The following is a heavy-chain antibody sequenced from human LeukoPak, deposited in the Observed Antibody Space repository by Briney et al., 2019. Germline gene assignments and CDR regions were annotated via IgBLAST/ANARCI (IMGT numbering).Heavy chain of an antibody. CDR2: IYYSGST. V-gene: IGHV4-39*01. D-gene: IGHD3-22*01. CDR3: ARHSYYDSSPDY. J-gene: IGHJ4*02. Sequence: PSETLSLTCTVSGGSISSSSYYWGWIRQPPGKGLEWIGSIYYSGSTYYNPSLKSRVTISVDTSKNQFSLKLSSVTAADTAVYYCARHSYYDSSPDYWGQGTLVTVSS. CDR1: GGSISSSSYY.